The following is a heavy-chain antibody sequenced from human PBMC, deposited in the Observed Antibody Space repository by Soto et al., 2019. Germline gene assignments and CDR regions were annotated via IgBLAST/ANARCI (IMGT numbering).Heavy chain of an antibody. D-gene: IGHD5-18*01. CDR3: ATRDTGRVY. J-gene: IGHJ4*02. CDR2: SHQSGNT. CDR1: GVSISSHDW. V-gene: IGHV4-4*02. Sequence: QVQLQESGPGLVKPSGTLSLPCAVSGVSISSHDWWTWVRQPPGKGLEWIGESHQSGNTHYNSSLESRVTISLDKSKHQLSLHLTSVTVADTAVYYCATRDTGRVYWGQGTLVTVSS.